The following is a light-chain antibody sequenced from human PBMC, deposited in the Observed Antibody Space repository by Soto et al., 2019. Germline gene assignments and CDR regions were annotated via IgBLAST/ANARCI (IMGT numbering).Light chain of an antibody. V-gene: IGKV1-27*01. CDR3: QKCKVAPFT. CDR1: QDIGNF. J-gene: IGKJ4*01. CDR2: AAS. Sequence: ILMTQSPSSLSAFVGDRVTITCRASQDIGNFLAWYQQKPGKVPKLLIYAASTSQSGVPSRFIGSGSGTDFTLTISSLQPEDVATYYCQKCKVAPFTFGGGTKVDIK.